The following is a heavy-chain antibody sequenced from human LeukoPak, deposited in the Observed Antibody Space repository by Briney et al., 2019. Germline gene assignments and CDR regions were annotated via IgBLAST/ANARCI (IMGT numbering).Heavy chain of an antibody. D-gene: IGHD5-18*01. Sequence: GGSLRLSCAASGFTFSDYYMSWIRQAPGKGLEWVSYISSSGSTIYYADSVKGRFTISRDNAKNSLYLQMNSLRAEDTAVYYCARLGYSYGFLIAEVQNYFDYWGQGTLVTVSS. CDR1: GFTFSDYY. V-gene: IGHV3-11*01. CDR2: ISSSGSTI. J-gene: IGHJ4*02. CDR3: ARLGYSYGFLIAEVQNYFDY.